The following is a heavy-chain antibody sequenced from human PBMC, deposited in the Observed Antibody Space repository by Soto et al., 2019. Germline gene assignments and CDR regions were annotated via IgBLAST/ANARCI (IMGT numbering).Heavy chain of an antibody. CDR2: INPNSGGT. CDR3: ARVMGRITMVRGVIRTKYNWFDP. J-gene: IGHJ5*02. CDR1: GYTFTGYY. Sequence: ASVKVSCKASGYTFTGYYMHWVRQAPGQGLEWMGWINPNSGGTNYAQKFQGWVTMTRDTSISTAYMELSRLRSDDTAVYYCARVMGRITMVRGVIRTKYNWFDPWGQGTLVTISS. V-gene: IGHV1-2*04. D-gene: IGHD3-10*01.